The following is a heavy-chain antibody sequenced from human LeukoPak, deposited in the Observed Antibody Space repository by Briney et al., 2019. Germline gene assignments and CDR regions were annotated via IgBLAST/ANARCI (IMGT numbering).Heavy chain of an antibody. CDR1: GGSFSGYY. CDR2: INHSGST. CDR3: ARDYCSGGSCYFDY. J-gene: IGHJ4*02. D-gene: IGHD2-15*01. Sequence: SETLSLTCAVYGGSFSGYYWNWIRQPPGKGLEWIGEINHSGSTNYNPSLKSRVTISVDTSKKQFYLKLSSVTAADTAVYYCARDYCSGGSCYFDYWGQGTLVTVSS. V-gene: IGHV4-34*01.